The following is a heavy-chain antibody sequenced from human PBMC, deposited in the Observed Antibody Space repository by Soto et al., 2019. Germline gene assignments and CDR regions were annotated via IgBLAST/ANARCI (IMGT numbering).Heavy chain of an antibody. CDR3: ARDRGGPDAFDI. Sequence: GASVKVSCKASGYTFTGYYMHWVRQAPGQGLEWMGWINPNSGGTKYSQKYQGRVTITRDTSASTAYMELSSLRSEDTAVYYCARDRGGPDAFDIWGQGTMVTVSS. CDR1: GYTFTGYY. V-gene: IGHV1-2*02. CDR2: INPNSGGT. J-gene: IGHJ3*02. D-gene: IGHD3-16*01.